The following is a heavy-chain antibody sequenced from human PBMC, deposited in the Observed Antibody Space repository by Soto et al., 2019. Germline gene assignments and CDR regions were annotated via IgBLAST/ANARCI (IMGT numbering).Heavy chain of an antibody. CDR2: ISYDGSNK. CDR3: AKDSGKYYDSSGSDFDY. CDR1: GFTFSSYG. Sequence: GGSLRLSCAASGFTFSSYGMHWVRQAPGKGLEWVAVISYDGSNKYYADSVKGRFTISRDNSKNTLYLQMNGLRAEDTAVYYCAKDSGKYYDSSGSDFDYWGQGTLVTVSS. V-gene: IGHV3-30*18. D-gene: IGHD3-22*01. J-gene: IGHJ4*02.